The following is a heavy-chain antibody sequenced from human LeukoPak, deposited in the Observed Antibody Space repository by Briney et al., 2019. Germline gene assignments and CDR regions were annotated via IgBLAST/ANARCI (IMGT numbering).Heavy chain of an antibody. V-gene: IGHV6-1*01. CDR1: GDSVSSNSAA. D-gene: IGHD6-13*01. J-gene: IGHJ4*02. CDR2: TYYRSKWYN. Sequence: SQTLSLTCAISGDSVSSNSAAWNWIRQSPSRGLEWLGRTYYRSKWYNDYAVSVKSRITINPDTSKNQFSLQLNSVTPEDTAVYYCARAYRQYTSSWHFDYWAQETLVTVSS. CDR3: ARAYRQYTSSWHFDY.